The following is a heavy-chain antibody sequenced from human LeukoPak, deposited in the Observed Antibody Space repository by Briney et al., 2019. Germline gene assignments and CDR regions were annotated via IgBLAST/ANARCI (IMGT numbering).Heavy chain of an antibody. CDR3: ANSDYYDSSGYLTSWDY. V-gene: IGHV3-74*01. J-gene: IGHJ4*02. D-gene: IGHD3-22*01. CDR2: INSDGSST. CDR1: GFTFSSYW. Sequence: PGGSLRLSCAASGFTFSSYWMHWVRQAPGKGLVWVSRINSDGSSTSYADSVKGRFTISRDNAKNTLYLQMNSLRAEDTAVYYCANSDYYDSSGYLTSWDYWGQGTLVTVSS.